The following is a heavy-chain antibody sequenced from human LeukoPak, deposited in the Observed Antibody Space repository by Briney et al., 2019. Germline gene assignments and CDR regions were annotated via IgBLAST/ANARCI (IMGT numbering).Heavy chain of an antibody. CDR3: ARVSGYCSAGSCYSSTFDS. V-gene: IGHV4-39*01. J-gene: IGHJ4*02. Sequence: PSETLSLTFTVSGDSFVRSIFYWGWIRQPPGKGLEWVGSIHYSGSPYYNPSLKSRVSISVDTSKNQFSLKVTSVTATDTSMYYCARVSGYCSAGSCYSSTFDSWGQGTLVTVSS. CDR1: GDSFVRSIFY. CDR2: IHYSGSP. D-gene: IGHD2-15*01.